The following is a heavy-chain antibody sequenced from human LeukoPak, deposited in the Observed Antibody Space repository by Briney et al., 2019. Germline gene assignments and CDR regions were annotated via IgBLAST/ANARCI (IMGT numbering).Heavy chain of an antibody. J-gene: IGHJ3*02. CDR2: IFQDGNEK. D-gene: IGHD2-2*01. Sequence: GGSLRLSCAASGSTFSTSWMSWVRQAPGKGLEWVANIFQDGNEKYYVDSVKGRFTISRDNAKNSLYLQMNSLRVEDTAVYYCARTIVDVRAASDVFDIWGQGTMVTVS. CDR3: ARTIVDVRAASDVFDI. CDR1: GSTFSTSW. V-gene: IGHV3-7*01.